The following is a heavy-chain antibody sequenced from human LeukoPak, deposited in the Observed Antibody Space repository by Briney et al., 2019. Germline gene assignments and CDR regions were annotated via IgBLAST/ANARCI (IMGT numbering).Heavy chain of an antibody. J-gene: IGHJ4*02. D-gene: IGHD3-3*01. CDR3: AKGIRFLEWLLADY. CDR1: GFTFSSSA. V-gene: IGHV3-23*01. CDR2: ISGSGGST. Sequence: GGSLRLSCAPSGFTFSSSAMSWVRQAPGNGLEWVSAISGSGGSTYYADSVKGRFTISRDNSKNTLYLQMNSLRAEDTAVYYCAKGIRFLEWLLADYWGQGTLVTVSS.